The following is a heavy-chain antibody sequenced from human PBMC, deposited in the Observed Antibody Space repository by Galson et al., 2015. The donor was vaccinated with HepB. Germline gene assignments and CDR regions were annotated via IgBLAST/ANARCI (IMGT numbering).Heavy chain of an antibody. CDR3: ARDAIVVVPARPNDYYYYYYMDV. J-gene: IGHJ6*03. D-gene: IGHD2-2*01. Sequence: SVKVSCKASGYTFTGYYMHWVRQAPGQGLEWMGWINPNSGGTNYAQKFQGRVTMTRDTSISTAYMELSRLRSDDTAVYYCARDAIVVVPARPNDYYYYYYMDVWGKGTTVTVSS. CDR1: GYTFTGYY. V-gene: IGHV1-2*02. CDR2: INPNSGGT.